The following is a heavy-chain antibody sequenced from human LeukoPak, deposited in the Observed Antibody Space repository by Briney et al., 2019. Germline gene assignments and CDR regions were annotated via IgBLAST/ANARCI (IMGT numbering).Heavy chain of an antibody. D-gene: IGHD3-3*01. J-gene: IGHJ4*02. Sequence: GGSLRLSCAASGFTVSSNYMSWVRQAPGKGQEWVSVIYSGGSTYYADSVKGRFTISRDNSKNTLYLQMNSLRAEDTAVYYCAREEGDFWSGYYSFDYWGQGTLVTVSS. CDR2: IYSGGST. CDR1: GFTVSSNY. CDR3: AREEGDFWSGYYSFDY. V-gene: IGHV3-53*01.